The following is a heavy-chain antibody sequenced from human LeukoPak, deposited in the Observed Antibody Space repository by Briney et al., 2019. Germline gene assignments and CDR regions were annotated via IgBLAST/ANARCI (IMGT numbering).Heavy chain of an antibody. D-gene: IGHD1-14*01. CDR2: IYYSGST. J-gene: IGHJ5*02. V-gene: IGHV4-59*01. CDR1: GGAISTNY. CDR3: ARGPPGGWFDP. Sequence: PWETLSLTCTVFGGAISTNYWSWIRQPPGKGLNWIGYIYYSGSTKYNPSLKSRVTISVDTSKNQFSLKLSSVTAADTAVYYCARGPPGGWFDPWGQGTLVTVSS.